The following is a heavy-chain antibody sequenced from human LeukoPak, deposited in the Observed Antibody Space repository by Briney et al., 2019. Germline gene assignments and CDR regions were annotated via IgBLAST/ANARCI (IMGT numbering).Heavy chain of an antibody. CDR2: IYYSGST. V-gene: IGHV4-39*01. CDR1: YGSISSSSYY. Sequence: PSETLSLTCTVSYGSISSSSYYWGWIRQPPGKGLECIGTIYYSGSTYYNPSLTSRVTISVHTSENQFSLKLTSVTAADTAVYYCARLHSGSRWPPNHFDYWGQGTLVTVSS. J-gene: IGHJ4*02. D-gene: IGHD1-26*01. CDR3: ARLHSGSRWPPNHFDY.